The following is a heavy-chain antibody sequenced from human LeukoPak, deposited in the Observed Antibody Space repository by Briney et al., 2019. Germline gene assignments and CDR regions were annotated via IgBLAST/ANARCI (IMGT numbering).Heavy chain of an antibody. CDR3: AKDRGGSYPYWFDP. CDR1: GFTASSNY. CDR2: ICGSGCCGTT. D-gene: IGHD1-26*01. V-gene: IGHV3-23*01. Sequence: PGGSLRLSCAASGFTASSNYMTWVRQAPGKGLEWVSAICGSGCCGTTYYADSVKGRITISRDNSKNPLYMQMDRLTAEDKSAYYCAKDRGGSYPYWFDPWGQGTLVSVSS. J-gene: IGHJ5*02.